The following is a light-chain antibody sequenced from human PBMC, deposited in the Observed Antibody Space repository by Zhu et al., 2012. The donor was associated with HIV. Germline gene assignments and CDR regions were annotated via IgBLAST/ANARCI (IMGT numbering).Light chain of an antibody. CDR2: EVS. J-gene: IGKJ2*01. CDR3: QQYYTPSYT. CDR1: QTVHKW. V-gene: IGKV1-5*03. Sequence: DIQMTQSPSTLSASIGDRVTITCRASQTVHKWLAWYQQKPEKAPKLLIYEVSHLETGVPSRFSGGGSGTEFTLTISSLQPDDFATYSCQQYYTPSYTFGQGTKLQIK.